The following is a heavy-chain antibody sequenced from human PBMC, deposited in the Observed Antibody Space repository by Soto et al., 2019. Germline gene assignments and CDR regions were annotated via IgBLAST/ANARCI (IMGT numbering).Heavy chain of an antibody. CDR3: AKSYYDSSGYQIWYYFDY. CDR2: ISGSGGST. J-gene: IGHJ4*02. Sequence: PGGSLRLSCAASGFTFSSYAMSWVRQAPGKGLEWVSAISGSGGSTYYADSVKGRFTISRDNSKNTLYLQMNSLRAEDTAVYYCAKSYYDSSGYQIWYYFDYWGQGTLVTVSS. V-gene: IGHV3-23*01. CDR1: GFTFSSYA. D-gene: IGHD3-22*01.